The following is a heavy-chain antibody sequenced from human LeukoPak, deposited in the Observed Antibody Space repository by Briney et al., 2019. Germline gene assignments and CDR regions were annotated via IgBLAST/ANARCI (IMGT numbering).Heavy chain of an antibody. CDR2: INHSGST. CDR3: ARADYDFWSGYYISLNY. V-gene: IGHV4-34*01. Sequence: PSETLSLTCAVYGGSFSGYYWSWIRQPPGKGLEWIGEINHSGSTNYNPSLKSRVTISVDTSKNQFSLKLSSVTAADTAVYYCARADYDFWSGYYISLNYWGQGTLVTVSS. CDR1: GGSFSGYY. J-gene: IGHJ4*02. D-gene: IGHD3-3*01.